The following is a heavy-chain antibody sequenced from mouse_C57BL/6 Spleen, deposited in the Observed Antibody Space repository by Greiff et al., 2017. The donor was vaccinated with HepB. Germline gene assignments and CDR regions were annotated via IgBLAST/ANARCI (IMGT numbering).Heavy chain of an antibody. CDR1: GYAFSSYW. Sequence: QVQLKQSGAELVKPGASVKISCKASGYAFSSYWMNWVKQRPGKGLEWIGQIYPGDGDTNYNGKFKGKATLTADKSSSTAYMQLSSLTSEDSAVYFCARGGSSYEGAMDYWGQGTSVTVSS. J-gene: IGHJ4*01. D-gene: IGHD1-1*01. CDR3: ARGGSSYEGAMDY. CDR2: IYPGDGDT. V-gene: IGHV1-80*01.